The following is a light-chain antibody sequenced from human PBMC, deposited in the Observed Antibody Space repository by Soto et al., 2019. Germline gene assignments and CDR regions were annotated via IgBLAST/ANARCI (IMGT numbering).Light chain of an antibody. J-gene: IGKJ5*01. CDR3: QQYNNWPIT. CDR1: QSVSNN. Sequence: EIVMTQSPATLSVSPGERATLSCRASQSVSNNLAWYQQKPGQVPRLLIYGASTRAAGIPARFSSSGSGTEFTLTISSLQSEDFAVYFCQQYNNWPITFGQGTRLEIK. CDR2: GAS. V-gene: IGKV3-15*01.